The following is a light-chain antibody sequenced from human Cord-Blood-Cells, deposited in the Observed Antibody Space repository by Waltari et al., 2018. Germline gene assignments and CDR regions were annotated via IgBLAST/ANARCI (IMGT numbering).Light chain of an antibody. Sequence: EIVLTQSPGTLSLSPGERATLSCRASQSVSSSYLDWYQQKPGQAPRLLIYGASSRATGIPDRFSGSGSGTDFTRTISRLEPEDFAVYYCQQYGSSPRTFGQGTKVEIK. CDR1: QSVSSSY. V-gene: IGKV3-20*01. CDR3: QQYGSSPRT. J-gene: IGKJ1*01. CDR2: GAS.